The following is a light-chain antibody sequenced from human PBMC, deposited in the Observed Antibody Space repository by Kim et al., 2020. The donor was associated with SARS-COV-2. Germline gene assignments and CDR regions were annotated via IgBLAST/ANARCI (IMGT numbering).Light chain of an antibody. Sequence: SPGERATLSCRASQSVGNNYLAWYQQKPGRSPTLLIYNASSRVTGVADRCAGSGSGTDFTLTVSRLEPEDFAVYYCQQYAWAPLNFGGGTKVDIK. CDR2: NAS. V-gene: IGKV3-20*01. CDR3: QQYAWAPLN. CDR1: QSVGNNY. J-gene: IGKJ4*01.